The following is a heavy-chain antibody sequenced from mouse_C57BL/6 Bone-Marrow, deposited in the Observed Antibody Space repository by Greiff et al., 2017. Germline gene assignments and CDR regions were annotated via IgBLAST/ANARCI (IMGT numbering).Heavy chain of an antibody. J-gene: IGHJ4*01. Sequence: QVQLKQPGAELVRPGSSVKLSCKASGYTFTSYWMDWVKQRPGQGLEWIGNIYPSDSETHYTQKFKDKATLTVDKSSSTAYMQLSSLTSEDSAVYYCARTSITTVSYAMDYWGQGTSVTVSS. D-gene: IGHD1-1*01. V-gene: IGHV1-61*01. CDR3: ARTSITTVSYAMDY. CDR2: IYPSDSET. CDR1: GYTFTSYW.